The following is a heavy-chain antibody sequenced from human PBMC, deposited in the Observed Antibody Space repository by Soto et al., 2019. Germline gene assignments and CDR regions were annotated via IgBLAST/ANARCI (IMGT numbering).Heavy chain of an antibody. CDR1: GGSISSYY. D-gene: IGHD2-2*01. V-gene: IGHV4-59*08. CDR2: IYYSGST. J-gene: IGHJ4*02. Sequence: SETRSLTCTVSGGSISSYYWSWIRQPPGKGLEWIGYIYYSGSTDYNPSLKSRVTISVDTSKNQFSLKLSSVTAADTAVYYCARLIVVVPSLYYFDYWGQGTLVTVSS. CDR3: ARLIVVVPSLYYFDY.